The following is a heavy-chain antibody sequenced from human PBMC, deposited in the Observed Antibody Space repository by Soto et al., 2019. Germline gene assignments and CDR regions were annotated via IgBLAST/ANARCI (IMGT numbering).Heavy chain of an antibody. J-gene: IGHJ4*02. Sequence: SEPLSVTCTVSDGNISSYYWSWIRQPPGKGLECIGYIYYSGSTNYKSSLKSRVTISVDTSKNQFSLKLSSVTAADTAVYYCARNNGRENYYDSSGYWYYFDYWGQGTLVTVSS. CDR3: ARNNGRENYYDSSGYWYYFDY. CDR2: IYYSGST. D-gene: IGHD3-22*01. V-gene: IGHV4-59*01. CDR1: DGNISSYY.